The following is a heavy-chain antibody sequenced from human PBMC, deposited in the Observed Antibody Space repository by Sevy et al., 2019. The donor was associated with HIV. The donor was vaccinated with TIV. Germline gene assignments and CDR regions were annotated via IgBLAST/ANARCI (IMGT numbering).Heavy chain of an antibody. CDR3: ARRRGDCSGGSCDAFDI. V-gene: IGHV5-51*01. Sequence: GESLKISCKGSGYSFTSYWIGWVRQMPGKGLEWMGIIYPGDSDTRYSPSFKGQVTISADKSISTAYRQWSSLKASDTAMYYCARRRGDCSGGSCDAFDIWGQGTMVTVSS. CDR2: IYPGDSDT. J-gene: IGHJ3*02. CDR1: GYSFTSYW. D-gene: IGHD2-15*01.